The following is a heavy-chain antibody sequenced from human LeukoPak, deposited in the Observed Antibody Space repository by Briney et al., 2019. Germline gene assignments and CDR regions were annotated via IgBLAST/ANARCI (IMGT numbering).Heavy chain of an antibody. V-gene: IGHV4-34*01. D-gene: IGHD2-15*01. CDR3: ARKAADWFDP. Sequence: TSETLSLTCAVYGGSFSGYYWSWIRQPPGKGLEWIGEINHSGSTNYNPSLESRVTISVDTSKIQFSLKLSSVTAADTAVYYCARKAADWFDPWGQGTLVTVSS. CDR1: GGSFSGYY. J-gene: IGHJ5*02. CDR2: INHSGST.